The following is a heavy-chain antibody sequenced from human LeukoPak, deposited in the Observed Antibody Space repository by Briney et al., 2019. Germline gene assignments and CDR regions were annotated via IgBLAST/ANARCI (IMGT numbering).Heavy chain of an antibody. Sequence: SVKASCKASGGTFSSYAISWVRQAPGQGLEWMGGNIPIFGTANYAQKFQGRVTITADESTSTAYMELSSLRSEDTAVYYCARDKPTYKTYNWNRLRGGEAFDIWAKGQWSPSLQ. D-gene: IGHD1-20*01. CDR3: ARDKPTYKTYNWNRLRGGEAFDI. J-gene: IGHJ3*02. CDR1: GGTFSSYA. V-gene: IGHV1-69*13. CDR2: NIPIFGTA.